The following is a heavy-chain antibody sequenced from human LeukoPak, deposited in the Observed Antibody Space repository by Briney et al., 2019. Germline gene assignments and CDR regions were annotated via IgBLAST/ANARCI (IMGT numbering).Heavy chain of an antibody. CDR1: GFTFSSYG. Sequence: GGSLRLSCAASGFTFSSYGMHWVRQAPGKGLEWVAFIRYDGSNKYYADSVKGRFTISRDNSKNTLYLQVDSLRAEDTAVYYCAKEGDTPLDYWGQGTLVTVSS. J-gene: IGHJ4*02. CDR2: IRYDGSNK. V-gene: IGHV3-30*02. D-gene: IGHD5-18*01. CDR3: AKEGDTPLDY.